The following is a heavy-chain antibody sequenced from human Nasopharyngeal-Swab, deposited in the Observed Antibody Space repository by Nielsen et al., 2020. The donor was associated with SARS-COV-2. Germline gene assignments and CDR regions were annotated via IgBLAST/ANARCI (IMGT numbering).Heavy chain of an antibody. Sequence: SETLSLTCSVSGGSVTNSDYYWGWVRQPPGQGLEWIANIYSGGGTHYNPSLMSRVTISVDTSKNQFSLKLSAVTAADTAVYYCARGGDGGLAHFDYWGQGNLVTVSS. CDR3: ARGGDGGLAHFDY. V-gene: IGHV4-39*07. CDR1: GGSVTNSDYY. CDR2: IYSGGGT. D-gene: IGHD2-21*01. J-gene: IGHJ4*02.